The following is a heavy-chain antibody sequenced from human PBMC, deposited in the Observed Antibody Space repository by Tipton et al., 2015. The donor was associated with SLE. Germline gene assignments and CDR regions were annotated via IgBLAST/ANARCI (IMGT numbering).Heavy chain of an antibody. V-gene: IGHV4-59*08. Sequence: TLSLTCTVSGASVSSFCWNWIRQSPGKGLEWIACVCNSVSTNYDPSLKSRGTISVDTSKNHFSLELTSVTAADTAVYYCARQRLSLLSPLDAWGQGTTVTVS. CDR3: ARQRLSLLSPLDA. D-gene: IGHD3-10*01. CDR2: VCNSVST. CDR1: GASVSSFC. J-gene: IGHJ6*02.